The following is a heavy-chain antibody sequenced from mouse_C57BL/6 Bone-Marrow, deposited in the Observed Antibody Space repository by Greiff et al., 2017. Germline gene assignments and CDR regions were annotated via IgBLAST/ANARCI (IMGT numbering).Heavy chain of an antibody. Sequence: QVQLKQPGAELVKPGASVKMSCKASGYTFTSYWITWVKQRPGQGLEWIGDIYPGSGSTNYNEKFKSKATLTVDTSSSTAYMQLSSLTSEDSAVYYCARSLPNYFDNWGQGTTLTVSS. V-gene: IGHV1-55*01. CDR3: ARSLPNYFDN. CDR2: IYPGSGST. J-gene: IGHJ2*01. CDR1: GYTFTSYW. D-gene: IGHD6-2*01.